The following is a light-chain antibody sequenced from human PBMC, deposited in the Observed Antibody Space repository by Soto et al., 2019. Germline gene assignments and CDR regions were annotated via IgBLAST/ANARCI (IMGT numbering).Light chain of an antibody. CDR1: STDVGGYNY. CDR3: CSYAGRDTLYV. Sequence: QSVLTQPRSVSGSPGQPVTISCTGTSTDVGGYNYVSWYQQHPGKVPKLILYDVSERPSGVPDRFSASKSGNTASLTISGLQAEDEADYYCCSYAGRDTLYVFGSGTKV. J-gene: IGLJ1*01. CDR2: DVS. V-gene: IGLV2-11*01.